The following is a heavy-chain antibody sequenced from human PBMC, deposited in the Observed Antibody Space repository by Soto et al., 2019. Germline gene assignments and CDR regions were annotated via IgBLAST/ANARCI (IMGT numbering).Heavy chain of an antibody. CDR1: GGSFSGYY. D-gene: IGHD3-3*01. V-gene: IGHV4-34*01. CDR2: XNXXGXT. Sequence: PSETLSLTCAVYGGSFSGYYWSWIRQPPGKGLEXIGXXNXXGXTXXXPXXXSRVTISVDTSKNQFSLKLSSVTAADTAVYYCASITIFGVVTTIDPWGQGTLVTVSS. CDR3: ASITIFGVVTTIDP. J-gene: IGHJ5*02.